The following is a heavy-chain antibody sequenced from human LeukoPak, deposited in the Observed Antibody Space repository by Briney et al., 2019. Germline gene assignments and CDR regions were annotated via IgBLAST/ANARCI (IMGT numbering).Heavy chain of an antibody. J-gene: IGHJ4*02. Sequence: PSETLSLTCTVSGGSISSYYWSWIRQPPGKGLEWIGYIYYSGSTNYNPSHKSRVTISVDTSKNQFSLKLSSVTAADTAVYYCARRNWGQYYFDYWGQGTLVTVSS. CDR3: ARRNWGQYYFDY. V-gene: IGHV4-59*08. CDR2: IYYSGST. CDR1: GGSISSYY. D-gene: IGHD7-27*01.